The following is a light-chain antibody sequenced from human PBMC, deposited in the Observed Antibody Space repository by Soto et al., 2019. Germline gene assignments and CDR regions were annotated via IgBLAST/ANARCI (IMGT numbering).Light chain of an antibody. V-gene: IGLV1-51*01. CDR1: NSNIGHNY. CDR3: GVWDSSLSAVV. J-gene: IGLJ2*01. Sequence: QSVLTQPPSLSAAPGQEVTISCSGSNSNIGHNYVSWYQQLPGTAPKLLICDNNKRPSGIPDRFSGSKSGTSATLGITGLQTGDEAVYYCGVWDSSLSAVVFGGGTKLTVL. CDR2: DNN.